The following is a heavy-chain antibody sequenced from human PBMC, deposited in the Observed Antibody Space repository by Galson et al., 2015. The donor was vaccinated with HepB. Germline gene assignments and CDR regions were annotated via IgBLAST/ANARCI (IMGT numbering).Heavy chain of an antibody. CDR3: AKDSGVYGMDV. J-gene: IGHJ6*02. Sequence: SLRLSCAASGFTFSSYGMHWVRQAPGKGLEWVAVISYDGSNKYYADSVKGRFTISRDNSKNTLYLQMNSLRAEDTAVYYCAKDSGVYGMDVWGQGTTVTVSS. D-gene: IGHD3-3*01. V-gene: IGHV3-30*18. CDR1: GFTFSSYG. CDR2: ISYDGSNK.